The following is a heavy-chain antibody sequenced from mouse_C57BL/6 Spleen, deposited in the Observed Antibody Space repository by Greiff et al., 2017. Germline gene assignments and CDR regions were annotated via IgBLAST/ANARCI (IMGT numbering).Heavy chain of an antibody. CDR3: ASAGYPWCAY. CDR2: IDPSDSYT. CDR1: GYTFTSYR. Sequence: VQLQQPGAELVKPGASVKLSCKASGYTFTSYRMQWVKQRPGKGLEWIGEIDPSDSYTNYNQKFKGKATLTVDKSSSTAYMQLSSLTSEDSAVYYCASAGYPWCAYWGQGTLVTVSA. D-gene: IGHD3-1*01. V-gene: IGHV1-50*01. J-gene: IGHJ3*01.